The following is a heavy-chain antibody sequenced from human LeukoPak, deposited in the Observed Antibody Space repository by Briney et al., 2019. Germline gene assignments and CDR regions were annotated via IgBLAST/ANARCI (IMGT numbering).Heavy chain of an antibody. J-gene: IGHJ5*02. CDR3: ASLWDYYGSSGYFILQP. V-gene: IGHV1-69*01. D-gene: IGHD3-22*01. CDR1: GGTFSSYA. Sequence: SVKLSCKASGGTFSSYAISWVRQAPGQGLEWMGGIIPIFGTANYAQKFQGRVTITADESTSTACMALSSLRSEDTAVYYCASLWDYYGSSGYFILQPWGQGTLVPLP. CDR2: IIPIFGTA.